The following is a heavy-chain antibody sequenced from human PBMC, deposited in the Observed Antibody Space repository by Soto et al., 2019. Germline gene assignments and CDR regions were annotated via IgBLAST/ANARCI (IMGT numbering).Heavy chain of an antibody. CDR3: AKWGAAGPPYYYYYYMDV. CDR1: GFTFSSYA. D-gene: IGHD6-13*01. J-gene: IGHJ6*03. Sequence: GGSLRLSCAASGFTFSSYAMSWVRQAPGKGLEWVSAISGSGGSTYYADSVKGRFTISRDNSKNTLYLQMNSLRAEDTAVYYCAKWGAAGPPYYYYYYMDVWGKGTTVTVSS. V-gene: IGHV3-23*01. CDR2: ISGSGGST.